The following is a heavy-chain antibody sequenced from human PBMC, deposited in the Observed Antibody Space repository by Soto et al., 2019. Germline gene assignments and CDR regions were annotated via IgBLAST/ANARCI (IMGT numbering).Heavy chain of an antibody. CDR1: GFTFSSYG. V-gene: IGHV3-33*01. D-gene: IGHD6-6*01. CDR2: IWYDGSNK. Sequence: GGSLRLSCAASGFTFSSYGMHWVRQAPGKGLEWVAVIWYDGSNKYYADSVKGRFTISRDNSKNTLYLQMNSLRAEDTAVYYCARESSRIAARPSVGYFDYWGQGTLVTVLL. CDR3: ARESSRIAARPSVGYFDY. J-gene: IGHJ4*02.